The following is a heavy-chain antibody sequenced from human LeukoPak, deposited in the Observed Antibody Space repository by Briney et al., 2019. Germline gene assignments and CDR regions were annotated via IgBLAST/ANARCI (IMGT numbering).Heavy chain of an antibody. V-gene: IGHV4-61*02. CDR3: ATCAASNYCYYNYMDV. J-gene: IGHJ6*03. Sequence: SETLFLTCTVSGGSISSGSYYWSWIRQPAGKGLEWIGRIYTSGSTNYNPSLKSRVTISVDTSKNQFSLKLSSVTAADTAVYYCATCAASNYCYYNYMDVWGKGTTVTVSS. CDR1: GGSISSGSYY. D-gene: IGHD4-11*01. CDR2: IYTSGST.